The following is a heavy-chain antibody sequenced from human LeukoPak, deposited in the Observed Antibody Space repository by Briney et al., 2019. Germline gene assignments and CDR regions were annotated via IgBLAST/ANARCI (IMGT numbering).Heavy chain of an antibody. J-gene: IGHJ4*02. D-gene: IGHD3-9*01. CDR1: GFTFSSYA. V-gene: IGHV3-23*01. Sequence: GGSLRLSCAASGFTFSSYAMSWVRQAPGKGLEWVSAISGSGGSTYYADSVKGRFTISRDNSKNTLYLQMNSLRAEDAAVYYCAKTNDILTGGDYWGQGTLVTVSS. CDR2: ISGSGGST. CDR3: AKTNDILTGGDY.